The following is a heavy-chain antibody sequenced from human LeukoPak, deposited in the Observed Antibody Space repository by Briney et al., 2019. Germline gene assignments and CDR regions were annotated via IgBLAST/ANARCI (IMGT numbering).Heavy chain of an antibody. CDR2: IYYSGST. J-gene: IGHJ4*02. CDR3: VRDRDGDYGFDY. CDR1: GGSISSGGYY. V-gene: IGHV4-31*03. D-gene: IGHD4-17*01. Sequence: PSQTLSLTCTVSGGSISSGGYYWSWIRQHPGKGLEWIGYIYYSGSTYYNPSLKSRVTISVDTSKNQFSLKLSSVTAADTAVYYCVRDRDGDYGFDYWGQGTLVTVSS.